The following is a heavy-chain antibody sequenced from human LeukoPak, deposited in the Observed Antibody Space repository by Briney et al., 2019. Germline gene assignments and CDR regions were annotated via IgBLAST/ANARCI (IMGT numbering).Heavy chain of an antibody. Sequence: SETLSLTCAVSGYSISSGYYWGWIRQPPGKGLEWIGSIYHSGSTYYNPSLKSRVTISVDTSKNQFSLKLSTVTAEDTAVYYCARLYMVPSYYYYYIDVWGKGTTVTVSS. CDR3: ARLYMVPSYYYYYIDV. V-gene: IGHV4-38-2*01. CDR2: IYHSGST. D-gene: IGHD3-10*01. J-gene: IGHJ6*03. CDR1: GYSISSGYY.